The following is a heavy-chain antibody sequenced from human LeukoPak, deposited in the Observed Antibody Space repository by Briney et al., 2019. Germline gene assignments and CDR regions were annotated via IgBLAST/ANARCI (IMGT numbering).Heavy chain of an antibody. CDR3: ARLPSVRGVARYFVY. Sequence: GASLQTSFQGSGCTFTTYWIGWVRPLPGKGGGGMGIIYPGDSATRYSPSFQGQVNISVDKSISTAYLQWSSLKASDTAMYYCARLPSVRGVARYFVYWGQGTLLTVSS. V-gene: IGHV5-51*01. CDR1: GCTFTTYW. CDR2: IYPGDSAT. J-gene: IGHJ4*02. D-gene: IGHD3-10*02.